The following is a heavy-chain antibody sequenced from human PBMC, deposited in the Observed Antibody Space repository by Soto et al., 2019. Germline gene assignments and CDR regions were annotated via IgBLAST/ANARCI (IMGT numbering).Heavy chain of an antibody. D-gene: IGHD4-17*01. CDR2: ISYDGTYK. J-gene: IGHJ6*02. CDR1: GCTFTSDG. CDR3: AKGFVDYGDYENFYYYGMDV. V-gene: IGHV3-30*18. Sequence: QVQLVESGGGVVQPGRSLRLSCAACGCTFTSDGMHWVRQAPGQGLEWVAVISYDGTYKYYAGPVKGRFTISRDSSKNTVDLHMNSLRAEDTAVYFCAKGFVDYGDYENFYYYGMDVWGQGTTVTDSS.